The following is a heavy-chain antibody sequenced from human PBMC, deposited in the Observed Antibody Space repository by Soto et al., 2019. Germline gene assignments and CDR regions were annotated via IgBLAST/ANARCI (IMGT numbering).Heavy chain of an antibody. D-gene: IGHD2-21*02. V-gene: IGHV5-51*01. J-gene: IGHJ4*02. CDR1: GYRFLAYW. CDR2: IYPPDSDV. CDR3: ARLAVTSSTHFDY. Sequence: PGESLKIPCXGSGYRFLAYWIGGVRQNPGEGLELMGIIYPPDSDVRYSPSLQGQVTISVDKSISTAYVQWSSLKASDTALYYCARLAVTSSTHFDYWGQGTPVTVSS.